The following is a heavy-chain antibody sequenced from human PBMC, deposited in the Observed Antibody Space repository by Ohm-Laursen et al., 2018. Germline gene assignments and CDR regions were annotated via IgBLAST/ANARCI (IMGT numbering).Heavy chain of an antibody. Sequence: SQTLSLTWTVSGGSISSYYWSWIRQPPGKELEWIGYIYYSGPTKYNPSLKSRVTISVNRSKNQFTLKLSSVTAADTAVYYCARDGFNYGMDVWGQGTTVTVSS. J-gene: IGHJ6*02. V-gene: IGHV4-59*01. CDR2: IYYSGPT. CDR3: ARDGFNYGMDV. CDR1: GGSISSYY.